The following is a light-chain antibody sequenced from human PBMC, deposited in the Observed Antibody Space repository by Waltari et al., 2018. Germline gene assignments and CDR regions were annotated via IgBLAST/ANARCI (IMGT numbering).Light chain of an antibody. Sequence: EIVLTQSPGTLSLSPGASATLSCRASQSVGSSYLAWYQQKPGQAPRLLNYGASSRATGIPDRFSGSGSGTDFTLTISRLEPEDFAVYYCLHYGSSPPPFGGGTKVEIK. V-gene: IGKV3-20*01. CDR1: QSVGSSY. CDR2: GAS. CDR3: LHYGSSPPP. J-gene: IGKJ4*01.